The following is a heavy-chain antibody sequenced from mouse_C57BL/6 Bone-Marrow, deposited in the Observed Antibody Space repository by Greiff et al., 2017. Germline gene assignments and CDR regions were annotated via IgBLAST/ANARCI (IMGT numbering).Heavy chain of an antibody. CDR2: IDPSDSYT. Sequence: QVQLQQPGAELVMPGASVKLSCKASGYTFTSYWMHWVKQRPGQGLEWIGEIDPSDSYTNYNQKFKGKSTLTVDKSSSTASMQLSSLTSEDSAVYYCARDYYGCFYYWGQGTTLTVSS. D-gene: IGHD1-1*01. J-gene: IGHJ2*01. V-gene: IGHV1-69*01. CDR3: ARDYYGCFYY. CDR1: GYTFTSYW.